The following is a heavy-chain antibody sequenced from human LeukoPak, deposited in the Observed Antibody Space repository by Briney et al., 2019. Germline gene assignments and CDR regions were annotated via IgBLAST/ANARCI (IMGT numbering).Heavy chain of an antibody. Sequence: PGGSLRLSCAASGFTVRSNDMNWVRQAPGKGLEWVSIINSSGKTYYADSVQGRFTISRDSSENTLYLQMNNLRAEDTAVYYCARAMSYWGQGTLVTVSS. J-gene: IGHJ4*02. CDR2: INSSGKT. CDR3: ARAMSY. V-gene: IGHV3-53*01. CDR1: GFTVRSND.